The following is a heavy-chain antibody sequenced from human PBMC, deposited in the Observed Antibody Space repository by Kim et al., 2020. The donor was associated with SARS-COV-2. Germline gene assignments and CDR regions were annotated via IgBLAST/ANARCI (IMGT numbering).Heavy chain of an antibody. D-gene: IGHD3-10*01. J-gene: IGHJ4*02. Sequence: TNCVDAVKVRFTISRYDSKNTLYLQMNSLRAEDTAIYYCVKGLYFVDYWGQGTPVTVVS. CDR2: T. CDR3: VKGLYFVDY. V-gene: IGHV3-23*01.